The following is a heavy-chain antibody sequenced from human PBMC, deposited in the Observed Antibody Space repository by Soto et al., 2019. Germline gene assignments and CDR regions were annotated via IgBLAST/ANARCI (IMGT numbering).Heavy chain of an antibody. V-gene: IGHV2-5*08. CDR1: GDSVSSNSAA. CDR2: IYWDDDK. CDR3: VHLYDSSGYYYPY. D-gene: IGHD3-22*01. J-gene: IGHJ4*02. Sequence: QTLSLTCAISGDSVSSNSAAWNWIRQSPGEALEWLAFIYWDDDKRYSPSLKSRLTITKDTSKNQVVLIMTNMDPVDTASYYCVHLYDSSGYYYPYWGQGTLVTVSS.